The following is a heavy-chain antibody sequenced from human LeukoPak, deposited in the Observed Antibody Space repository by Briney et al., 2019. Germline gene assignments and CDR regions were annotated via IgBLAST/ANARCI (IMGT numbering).Heavy chain of an antibody. D-gene: IGHD3-16*02. CDR1: GGSISSYY. CDR2: IYYSGST. CDR3: ARNWVIDPTYAFDI. J-gene: IGHJ3*02. V-gene: IGHV4-59*01. Sequence: SETLSLTCTVSGGSISSYYWSWIRQPPGKGLEWIGYIYYSGSTNYNPSLKSRVTISVDTSKNQFSLKLSSVTAADTAVYYCARNWVIDPTYAFDIWGQGTRVTVSS.